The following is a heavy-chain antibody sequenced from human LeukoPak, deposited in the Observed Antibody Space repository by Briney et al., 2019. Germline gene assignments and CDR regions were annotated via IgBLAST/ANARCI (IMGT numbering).Heavy chain of an antibody. CDR3: ARLYRRGGGMDV. D-gene: IGHD2-8*01. CDR1: GFTFRNYY. Sequence: GRSLRLSCAASGFTFRNYYMTWIRQAPGKGLEWNSYISSSGETISYAASVKGRFTISRDNAKNSLYLQINSLRAEDTAVYYCARLYRRGGGMDVWGQGTTVTVSS. J-gene: IGHJ6*02. CDR2: ISSSGETI. V-gene: IGHV3-11*01.